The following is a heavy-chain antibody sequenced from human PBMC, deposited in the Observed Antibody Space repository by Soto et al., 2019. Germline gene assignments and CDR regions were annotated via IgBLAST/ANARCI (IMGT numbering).Heavy chain of an antibody. V-gene: IGHV1-69*08. CDR2: IIPILGIA. Sequence: QVQLVQSGAEVKKPGSSVKVSCKASGGTFSSYTISWVRQAPGQGFEWMGRIIPILGIANYAQKFQGRVTITADKSTSTAYLELSSLRSEDTAVYYCARDCSSTSCYAYPWGQGTLVTVSS. CDR1: GGTFSSYT. D-gene: IGHD2-2*01. CDR3: ARDCSSTSCYAYP. J-gene: IGHJ5*02.